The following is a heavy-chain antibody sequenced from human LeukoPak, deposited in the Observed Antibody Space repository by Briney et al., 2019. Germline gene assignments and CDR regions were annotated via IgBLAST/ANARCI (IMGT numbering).Heavy chain of an antibody. CDR3: IAQFRTPMVRGVIPD. CDR1: GYTFTSYG. V-gene: IGHV1-2*02. J-gene: IGHJ4*02. Sequence: GASVKVSCKASGYTFTSYGISWVRQAPGQGLEWMGWINPNSGGTNYAQKFQGRVTMTRDTSISTAYMELSRLRSDDTAVYYCIAQFRTPMVRGVIPDWGQGTLVTVSS. D-gene: IGHD3-10*01. CDR2: INPNSGGT.